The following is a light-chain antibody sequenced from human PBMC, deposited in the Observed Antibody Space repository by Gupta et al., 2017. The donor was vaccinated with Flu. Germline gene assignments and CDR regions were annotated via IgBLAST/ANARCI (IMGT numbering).Light chain of an antibody. CDR3: SSHAGRVTWV. Sequence: SPPTQPPSVPRAPVQLVIFSCTGTSNDVGGSKRVSWYEPRPGKAPKIILYDDTERPSGVPDRFSGSKSGYTASLTISGLQADDEADYYCSSHAGRVTWVFGTGTTVTVL. V-gene: IGLV2-11*01. J-gene: IGLJ1*01. CDR1: SNDVGGSKR. CDR2: DDT.